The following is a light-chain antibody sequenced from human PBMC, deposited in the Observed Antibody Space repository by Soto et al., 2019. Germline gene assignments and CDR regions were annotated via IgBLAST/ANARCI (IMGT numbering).Light chain of an antibody. V-gene: IGKV2-28*01. CDR1: QSLLHSNRFNY. J-gene: IGKJ1*01. CDR2: LSS. Sequence: DLVMTQSPLSLSVTPGEPASISCRSSQSLLHSNRFNYLSWYLQKPGQSPELLIYLSSNRASGVPGNFSGGGSGTDVTLKITKVEAEDVGVYYCMQALQTPRTFGQGTKVEIK. CDR3: MQALQTPRT.